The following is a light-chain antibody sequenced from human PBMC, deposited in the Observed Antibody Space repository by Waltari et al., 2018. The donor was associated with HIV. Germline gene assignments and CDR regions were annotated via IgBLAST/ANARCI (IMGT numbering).Light chain of an antibody. J-gene: IGLJ3*02. CDR2: RNN. Sequence: QSVLTQPPSASGTPGQRLSISCSGSSSNIGSNIVNWYQQLPGTAPKLHIYRNNQRPSWVPDRFSGAKSGTSAVLAISGLQSEDEADYYCAAWDDSLNAWVFGGGTKLTVL. V-gene: IGLV1-44*01. CDR1: SSNIGSNI. CDR3: AAWDDSLNAWV.